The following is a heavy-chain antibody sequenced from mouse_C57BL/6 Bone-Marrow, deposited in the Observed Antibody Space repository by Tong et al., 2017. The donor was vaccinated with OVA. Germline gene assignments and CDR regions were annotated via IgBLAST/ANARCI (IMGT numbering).Heavy chain of an antibody. V-gene: IGHV5-2*01. J-gene: IGHJ3*01. CDR2: INSDGGST. D-gene: IGHD2-4*01. CDR3: ARLYDYDGVAY. Sequence: EVQLQESGGGLVQPGESLQLSCESNEYEFPSHDMSWVRKTPEKRLELVAAINSDGGSTYYPDTMERRFIISRDNTKKALYLQMSSLRSEDTALYYCARLYDYDGVAYWGQGTLFTVSA. CDR1: EYEFPSHD.